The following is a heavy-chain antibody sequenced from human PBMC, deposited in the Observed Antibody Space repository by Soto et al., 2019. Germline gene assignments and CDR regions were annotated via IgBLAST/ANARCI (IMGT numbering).Heavy chain of an antibody. Sequence: SETLSLTCTASGASISTYYWSWIRQPPGKGLEWIGYISYSGSTNYNLSLKSRVTISFDASKNEISLQVRSATAADAAVYYCARDLKEYCSDGKCNWFDPWGQGTLVTVSS. CDR1: GASISTYY. CDR3: ARDLKEYCSDGKCNWFDP. D-gene: IGHD2-15*01. J-gene: IGHJ5*02. CDR2: ISYSGST. V-gene: IGHV4-59*01.